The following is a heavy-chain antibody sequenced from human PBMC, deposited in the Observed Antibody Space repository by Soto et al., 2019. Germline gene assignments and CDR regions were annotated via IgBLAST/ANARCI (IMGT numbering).Heavy chain of an antibody. CDR3: ARAISGYVT. Sequence: QVQLVQSGAEVKKPGASVKLSCKASGITYNTYAIHWVRQAPGQGLEWMGWINAGNGDTRYSQNFQGRVTLTRDTSASPVYMDLGSLKFEDTGIYYCARAISGYVTWGQGTLVTVSS. CDR1: GITYNTYA. D-gene: IGHD5-12*01. V-gene: IGHV1-3*01. CDR2: INAGNGDT. J-gene: IGHJ4*02.